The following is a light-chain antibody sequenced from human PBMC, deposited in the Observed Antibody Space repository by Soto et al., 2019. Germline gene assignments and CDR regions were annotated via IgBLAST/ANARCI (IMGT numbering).Light chain of an antibody. J-gene: IGLJ1*01. CDR3: CSFAGSYTYV. CDR2: DVS. V-gene: IGLV2-11*01. CDR1: SSDVGRYDY. Sequence: QSALTQPRSVSGSPGQSVTISCTGTSSDVGRYDYVSWYQQHPGKAPKLIIYDVSERPSGVPDRFSGSKFGNTASLTISGLPAEDEADYSCCSFAGSYTYVFGTGTKLTVL.